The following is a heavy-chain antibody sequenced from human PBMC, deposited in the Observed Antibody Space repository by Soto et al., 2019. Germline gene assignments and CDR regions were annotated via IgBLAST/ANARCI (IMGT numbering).Heavy chain of an antibody. CDR2: IHHSGST. V-gene: IGHV4-30-4*01. CDR1: GGSISSGDYY. Sequence: QVQLQESGPGRVKPSQTLSLTCTVSGGSISSGDYYWSWIRQPPGKGLEWIGYIHHSGSTYYNPSLKSRVTISVDTSKNQFSLKLSSVTAADTAVYYCARERPDGARLDPWGQGTLVTVSS. CDR3: ARERPDGARLDP. D-gene: IGHD6-6*01. J-gene: IGHJ5*02.